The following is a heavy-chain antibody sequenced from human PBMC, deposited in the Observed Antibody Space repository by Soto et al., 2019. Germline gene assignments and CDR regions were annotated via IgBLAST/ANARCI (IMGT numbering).Heavy chain of an antibody. CDR1: GGTFSRNT. D-gene: IGHD3-22*01. V-gene: IGHV1-69*13. CDR3: ARQFDSDTSGYYYAY. J-gene: IGHJ4*02. CDR2: VMPIFGSA. Sequence: SVKVSCKASGGTFSRNTISWVRQAPGQGLEWMGGVMPIFGSANYAQKFQGRVTITADEYTRTVYMELSRLRSEDTAIYYCARQFDSDTSGYYYAYWGQGTLVTVSS.